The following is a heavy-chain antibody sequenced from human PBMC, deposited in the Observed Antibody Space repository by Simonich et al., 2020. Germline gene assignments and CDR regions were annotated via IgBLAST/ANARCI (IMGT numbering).Heavy chain of an antibody. CDR1: GYTFTGYY. D-gene: IGHD7-27*01. CDR2: TNPNRGGT. CDR3: ASGWDWGFSHMSDY. J-gene: IGHJ4*02. V-gene: IGHV1-2*06. Sequence: QVQLVQSGAEVKKPGASVKVSCKASGYTFTGYYMHWVRQAPGQGLGWMGRTNPNRGGTNYAKKFQGRVTMTRDTSISTAYMELSRLRSDDTAVYYCASGWDWGFSHMSDYWGQGTLVTVSS.